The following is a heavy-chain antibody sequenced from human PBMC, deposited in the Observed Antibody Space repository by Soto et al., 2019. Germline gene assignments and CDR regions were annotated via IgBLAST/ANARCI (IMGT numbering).Heavy chain of an antibody. CDR1: GFTFSSYS. Sequence: EVQLVESGGGLVKPGGSLRLSCAASGFTFSSYSMNWVRQAPGKGLEWVSSISSSSSYIYYADSVKGRFTISRDNAKNSLYLQMNGLRAEDTAVYYCARDGADILTGYYYYYGMDVWGQGTTVTVSS. CDR3: ARDGADILTGYYYYYGMDV. D-gene: IGHD3-9*01. CDR2: ISSSSSYI. V-gene: IGHV3-21*01. J-gene: IGHJ6*02.